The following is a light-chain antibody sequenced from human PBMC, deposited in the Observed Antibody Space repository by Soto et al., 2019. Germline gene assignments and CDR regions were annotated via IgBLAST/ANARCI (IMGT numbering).Light chain of an antibody. CDR3: ETWDSNTRV. CDR1: SGHSSYI. J-gene: IGLJ3*02. Sequence: QPVLTQSSSASASLGSSVKLTCTLSSGHSSYIIAWHQQQPGKAPRYLMKLEGSGSYNKGSGVPDRFSGSSSGADRYLTISNLQFEDEADYYYETWDSNTRVFGGGTKVTVL. CDR2: LEGSGSY. V-gene: IGLV4-60*02.